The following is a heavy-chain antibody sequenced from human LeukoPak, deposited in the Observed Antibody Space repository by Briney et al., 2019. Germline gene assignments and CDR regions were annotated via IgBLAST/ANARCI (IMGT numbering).Heavy chain of an antibody. J-gene: IGHJ3*02. D-gene: IGHD5-24*01. Sequence: PSETLSLTCAVYGGSFSGYYWSWIRQPPGKGLEWIGEINHSGSTNYNPSLKSRVTISVDTSKNQFSLKLSSVTAADTAVYYCARDMMATIHDAFDIWGQGTMVTVSS. V-gene: IGHV4-34*01. CDR3: ARDMMATIHDAFDI. CDR2: INHSGST. CDR1: GGSFSGYY.